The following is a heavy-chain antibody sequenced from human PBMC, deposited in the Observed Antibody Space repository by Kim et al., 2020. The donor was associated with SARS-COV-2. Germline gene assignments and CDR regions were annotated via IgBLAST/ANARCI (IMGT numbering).Heavy chain of an antibody. V-gene: IGHV4-59*01. CDR3: ARGLFQQLLGV. CDR2: IYYSGST. Sequence: SETLSLTCTVSGGSISSYYWSWIRQPPGKGLEWIGYIYYSGSTNYNPSLKSRVTISVDTSKNQFSLKLSSVTAADTAVYYCARGLFQQLLGVWGQGTLVTVSS. D-gene: IGHD6-13*01. J-gene: IGHJ4*02. CDR1: GGSISSYY.